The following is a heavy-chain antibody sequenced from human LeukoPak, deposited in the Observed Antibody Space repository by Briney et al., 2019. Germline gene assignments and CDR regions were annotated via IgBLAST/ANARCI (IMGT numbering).Heavy chain of an antibody. CDR2: ISGSGGST. V-gene: IGHV3-23*01. CDR3: ARAQMVVVITTHFDY. Sequence: GGSLRLSCAASGFTFSSYAMSWVRQAPGKGLEWVSAISGSGGSTYYADSVKGRFTISRDNSKNTLYLQMNSLRAEDTAVYYCARAQMVVVITTHFDYWGQGTLVTVSS. J-gene: IGHJ4*02. CDR1: GFTFSSYA. D-gene: IGHD3-22*01.